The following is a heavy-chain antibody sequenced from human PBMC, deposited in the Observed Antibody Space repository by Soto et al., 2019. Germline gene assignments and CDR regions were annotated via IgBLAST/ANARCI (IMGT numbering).Heavy chain of an antibody. CDR1: GFTFSDYY. CDR2: ISGSSTTI. V-gene: IGHV3-11*01. CDR3: ARGMYFYGSGGYSSYCYYVDV. Sequence: QVQLEESGGGLVKPGGSLRLSCAASGFTFSDYYMNWIRQAPGKGLQWVSYISGSSTTISYADSLKGRFTISRDNAKNSLFLQMNSLRAEGTAVYYCARGMYFYGSGGYSSYCYYVDVWGKGTTVTVSS. D-gene: IGHD3-10*01. J-gene: IGHJ6*03.